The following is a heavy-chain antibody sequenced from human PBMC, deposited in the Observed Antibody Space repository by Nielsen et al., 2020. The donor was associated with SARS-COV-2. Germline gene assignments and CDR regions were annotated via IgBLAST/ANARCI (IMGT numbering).Heavy chain of an antibody. V-gene: IGHV5-51*01. J-gene: IGHJ4*02. CDR1: GYSFTSYW. Sequence: GGSLRLSCQGSGYSFTSYWIGWVRQMPGKGLEWVGLIYPGDSDTRYSPSFQGQVSISADKSLSTAYLQLSSLKASDTAMYYCAREMGSVAYDYWGQGTLVTVSS. CDR3: AREMGSVAYDY. D-gene: IGHD6-19*01. CDR2: IYPGDSDT.